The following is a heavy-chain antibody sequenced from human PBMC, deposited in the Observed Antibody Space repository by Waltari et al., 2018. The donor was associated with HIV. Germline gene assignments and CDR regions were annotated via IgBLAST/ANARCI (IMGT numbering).Heavy chain of an antibody. J-gene: IGHJ4*02. CDR2: IGYDGNEK. Sequence: QVQLVESGGGVVQPGRSLRLSCVASGFTFSSYAMHWVRQAPGKGLEWVAVIGYDGNEKYYADSVKGRFTISRGNSRNTLYLQMNSLRAEDTAVYYCARGRGGPDYWGQGTLVTVSS. V-gene: IGHV3-30*01. CDR3: ARGRGGPDY. D-gene: IGHD3-10*01. CDR1: GFTFSSYA.